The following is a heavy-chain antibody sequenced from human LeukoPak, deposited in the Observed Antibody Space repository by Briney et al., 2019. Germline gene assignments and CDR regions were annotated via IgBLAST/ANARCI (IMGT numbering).Heavy chain of an antibody. J-gene: IGHJ3*02. D-gene: IGHD3-16*01. CDR1: GFTFSSYS. CDR3: ARVSGLGDAFDI. V-gene: IGHV3-21*01. Sequence: GGSLRLSYAASGFTFSSYSMNWVRQAPGKGLEWVSSISSSSSYIYYADSVKGRFTISRDNAKNSLYLQMNSLRAEDTAVYYCARVSGLGDAFDIWGQGTMVTVSS. CDR2: ISSSSSYI.